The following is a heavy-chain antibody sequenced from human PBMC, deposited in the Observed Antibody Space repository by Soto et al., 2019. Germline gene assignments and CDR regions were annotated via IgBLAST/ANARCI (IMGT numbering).Heavy chain of an antibody. D-gene: IGHD6-19*01. J-gene: IGHJ4*02. CDR3: PKTHIAVAGTSCFDY. V-gene: IGHV3-23*01. CDR2: ISGSGGST. Sequence: GGSMRVSWGAAEGTIGSYAGSWIRQEQGKGLEWVSAISGSGGSTYYADSVKGRFTISRDNSKNTLYLQMNSLRAEDTAVYYCPKTHIAVAGTSCFDYWGQGTLVTVSS. CDR1: EGTIGSYA.